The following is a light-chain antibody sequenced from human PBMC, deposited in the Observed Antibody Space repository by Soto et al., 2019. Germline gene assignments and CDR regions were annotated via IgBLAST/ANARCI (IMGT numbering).Light chain of an antibody. V-gene: IGKV1-39*01. Sequence: DIQMTQSPSSLSASVGDTVTISCRANQTFSGHLNWYQQKPGKAPKLLIYGASFLQSGVPSRFSGSGSGTDFTLTISSLQPDDSSTYYCQQSYRNPPTFGRGTKVEI. J-gene: IGKJ2*01. CDR2: GAS. CDR1: QTFSGH. CDR3: QQSYRNPPT.